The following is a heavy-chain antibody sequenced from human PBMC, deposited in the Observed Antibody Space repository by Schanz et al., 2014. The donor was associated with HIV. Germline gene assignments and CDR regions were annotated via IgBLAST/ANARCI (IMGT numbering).Heavy chain of an antibody. CDR1: GFTFSSYG. J-gene: IGHJ4*02. V-gene: IGHV3-30*18. D-gene: IGHD3-22*01. CDR3: AKGFSGYYSEDYFDY. CDR2: ISYDGSNK. Sequence: QVQLVESGGGVVQPGRSLRLSCAASGFTFSSYGMHWVRQAPGKGLEWVAVISYDGSNKYYADSVKGRFTISRDNSKNTLYLKMNSLRADDTAVYYCAKGFSGYYSEDYFDYWGQGTLVTVSS.